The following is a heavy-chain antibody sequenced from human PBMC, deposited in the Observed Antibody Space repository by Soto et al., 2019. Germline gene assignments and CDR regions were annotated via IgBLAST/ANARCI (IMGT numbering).Heavy chain of an antibody. CDR2: INAYNGHT. D-gene: IGHD2-15*01. Sequence: ASVKVSCKASGYTFNNYGITWVRQAPGQGLEWMGWINAYNGHTNYAQKFQDRVAMTTDTSTSTAYMELRSLRSDDTVVYYCARVVSGGSGLYYYYYGMDVWGQGTTVTVSS. CDR3: ARVVSGGSGLYYYYYGMDV. CDR1: GYTFNNYG. J-gene: IGHJ6*02. V-gene: IGHV1-18*01.